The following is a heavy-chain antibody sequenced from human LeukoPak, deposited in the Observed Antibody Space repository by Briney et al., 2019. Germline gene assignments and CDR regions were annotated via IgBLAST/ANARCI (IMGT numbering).Heavy chain of an antibody. D-gene: IGHD4-17*01. J-gene: IGHJ6*03. Sequence: GESLKISCKGSGYSFTSYWIGWVRQMPGKGLEWMGIIYPGDSDTRYSPSFQGQVTISADKSISTVYLQWSSLKASDTAMYYCARHNGDPYVYMDVWGKGTTVTVSS. CDR3: ARHNGDPYVYMDV. V-gene: IGHV5-51*01. CDR2: IYPGDSDT. CDR1: GYSFTSYW.